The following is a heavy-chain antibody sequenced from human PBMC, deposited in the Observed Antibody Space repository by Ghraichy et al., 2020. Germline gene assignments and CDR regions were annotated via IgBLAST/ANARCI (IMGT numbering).Heavy chain of an antibody. J-gene: IGHJ2*01. CDR2: ISRSGDST. CDR1: GFTFSSYA. CDR3: AKIGALGNWYFDL. D-gene: IGHD3-16*01. V-gene: IGHV3-23*01. Sequence: GGSLRLSCAASGFTFSSYAMSWVRQAPGKALEWVSSISRSGDSTFYADSVKGRFTISRDNSKNTLYLQMNSLRAEDTAVYYCAKIGALGNWYFDLWGRGTLVTVFS.